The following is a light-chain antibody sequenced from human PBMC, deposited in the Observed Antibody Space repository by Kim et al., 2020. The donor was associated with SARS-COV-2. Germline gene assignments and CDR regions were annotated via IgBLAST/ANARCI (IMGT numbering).Light chain of an antibody. V-gene: IGKV1-5*01. Sequence: DIQMTQSPSTLSASVGDRVTITCRASQSISSWLAWYQQKPGKAPKLLIYDASSLESGVPSRFSGSGSGTEFTLTISSLQPDDFATYYCQQYNSYSYTLGQGTKLDI. J-gene: IGKJ2*01. CDR2: DAS. CDR3: QQYNSYSYT. CDR1: QSISSW.